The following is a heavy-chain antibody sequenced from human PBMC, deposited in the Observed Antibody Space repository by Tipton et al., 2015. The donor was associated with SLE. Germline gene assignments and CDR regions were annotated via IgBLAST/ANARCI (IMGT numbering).Heavy chain of an antibody. CDR2: INYRGDA. CDR3: ARGSHPRP. V-gene: IGHV4-34*01. J-gene: IGHJ2*01. CDR1: GGSFSGYY. Sequence: TLSLTCAVYGGSFSGYYWSWIRQSPGKGLEWIGEINYRGDANYNPSLKSRVTIPVDTSKNQFSLKLTSVTAADTAVYYCARGSHPRPWGRGTLVTVSS.